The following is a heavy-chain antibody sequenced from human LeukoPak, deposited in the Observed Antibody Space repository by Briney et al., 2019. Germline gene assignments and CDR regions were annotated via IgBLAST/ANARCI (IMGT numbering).Heavy chain of an antibody. J-gene: IGHJ4*02. CDR3: ARAVAAAGTDFDY. D-gene: IGHD6-13*01. Sequence: KPGGSLRLSCAASGFTFSSYSMNWVRQAPGKGLEWVSSISSSSSYIYYADSVKGRFTISRDNAKNSLYLQMNSLRAEDTAVYYCARAVAAAGTDFDYWGQGTLVTVSS. CDR2: ISSSSSYI. V-gene: IGHV3-21*01. CDR1: GFTFSSYS.